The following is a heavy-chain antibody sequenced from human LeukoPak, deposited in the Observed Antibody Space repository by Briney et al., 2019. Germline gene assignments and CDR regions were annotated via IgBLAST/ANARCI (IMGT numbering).Heavy chain of an antibody. CDR3: ARSSSGWHDY. CDR1: GFTFSSYW. CDR2: IKQDGSEK. V-gene: IGHV3-7*03. Sequence: GGSLRLSCEASGFTFSSYWMSWVRQAPGKGLEWVANIKQDGSEKYYVDSVKGRFTISRDNAKNSLYLQMNSLRAEDTAVYYCARSSSGWHDYWGQGTLVNVSS. J-gene: IGHJ4*02. D-gene: IGHD6-19*01.